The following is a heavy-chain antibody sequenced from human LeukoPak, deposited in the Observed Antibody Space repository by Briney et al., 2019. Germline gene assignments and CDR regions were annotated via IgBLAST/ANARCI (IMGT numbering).Heavy chain of an antibody. CDR3: ARDDNYAAGY. D-gene: IGHD3-16*01. CDR2: IKEDGSEK. J-gene: IGHJ4*02. V-gene: IGHV3-7*01. Sequence: GGSLRLSCAASGFTFSNYWMSWVRQAPGKGLEWVANIKEDGSEKYYVDSVKGRFTISRDNAKNSLYLQMNSLRAEDTAVYYCARDDNYAAGYWGQGTLVTVSS. CDR1: GFTFSNYW.